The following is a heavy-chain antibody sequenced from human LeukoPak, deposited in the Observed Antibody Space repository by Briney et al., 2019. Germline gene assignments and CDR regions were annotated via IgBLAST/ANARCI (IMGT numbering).Heavy chain of an antibody. CDR3: AKLMVRGAY. J-gene: IGHJ4*02. CDR1: GFTFSSYG. CDR2: IRYDGSDK. V-gene: IGHV3-30*02. Sequence: GGSLRLSCAASGFTFSSYGMHWVRQAPGKGLEWVAFIRYDGSDKYYADSVKGRFTISRDNSKNTLYLQMNSLRAEDTAVYYCAKLMVRGAYWGQGTLVTVSS. D-gene: IGHD3-10*01.